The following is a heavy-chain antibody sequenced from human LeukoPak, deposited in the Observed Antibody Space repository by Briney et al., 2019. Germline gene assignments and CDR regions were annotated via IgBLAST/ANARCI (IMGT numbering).Heavy chain of an antibody. J-gene: IGHJ6*03. D-gene: IGHD3-3*01. CDR2: MSYDVSNK. CDR1: GVTFSSYG. V-gene: IGHV3-30*03. CDR3: ARFERYYDFWSGPSDYYYYMDV. Sequence: PGRTLRLSCAASGVTFSSYGMHWGRRAPGKGLEGGAVMSYDVSNKSYADSVKGRFTLSKDNSKNRLYLQMNSLRAEDTAVYYRARFERYYDFWSGPSDYYYYMDVWGKGTTVTVSS.